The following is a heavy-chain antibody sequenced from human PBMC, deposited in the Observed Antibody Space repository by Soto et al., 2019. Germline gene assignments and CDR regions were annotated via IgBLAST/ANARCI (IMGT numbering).Heavy chain of an antibody. Sequence: SETLSLTCTVSGGSISTFYWSWIRQPPGKALEWIGYIHSSGSTNYNPSLKSRVAISVDTAKNQFSLKLSSMTAADTAVYYCARDSTWGVGYFDFWGQGTLVTVSS. CDR3: ARDSTWGVGYFDF. CDR1: GGSISTFY. CDR2: IHSSGST. D-gene: IGHD3-16*01. V-gene: IGHV4-59*01. J-gene: IGHJ4*02.